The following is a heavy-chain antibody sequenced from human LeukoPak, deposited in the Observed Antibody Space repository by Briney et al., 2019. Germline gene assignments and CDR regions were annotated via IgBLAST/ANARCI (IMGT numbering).Heavy chain of an antibody. CDR3: ARVIAAAGTFHYYYYMDV. D-gene: IGHD6-13*01. V-gene: IGHV4-4*07. Sequence: ASETLSLTCTVSGGSISSYYWSWIRQPAGKGLEWIGRIYTSGSTNYNPSLKSRVTMSVDTSKNQFSLKLSSVTAADTAVYYCARVIAAAGTFHYYYYMDVWGKGTTVTISS. CDR1: GGSISSYY. J-gene: IGHJ6*03. CDR2: IYTSGST.